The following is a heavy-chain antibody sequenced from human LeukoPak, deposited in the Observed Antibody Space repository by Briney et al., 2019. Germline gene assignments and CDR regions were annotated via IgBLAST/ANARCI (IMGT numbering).Heavy chain of an antibody. Sequence: PGASLRLSCAASGFTFSSYAMSWVRQTPGKGLEWVAVISYDGSNKYYADSVKGRFTISRDNSKNTLYLQMNSLRAEDTAVYYCARDCQSRGYYQENYFDYWGQGTLVTVSS. CDR1: GFTFSSYA. CDR2: ISYDGSNK. V-gene: IGHV3-30-3*01. CDR3: ARDCQSRGYYQENYFDY. D-gene: IGHD3-22*01. J-gene: IGHJ4*02.